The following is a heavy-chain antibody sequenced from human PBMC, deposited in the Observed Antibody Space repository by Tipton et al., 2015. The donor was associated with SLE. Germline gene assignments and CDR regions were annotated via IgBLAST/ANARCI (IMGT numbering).Heavy chain of an antibody. Sequence: GLVKPSQTLSLTCAISGDSVSSNSAAWSWIRQSPSRGLEWLGRTYYRSKWYNDYAVSVKSRITINPDTSKNQFSLQLNSVTPEDTAVYYCARGGSHLTGDRHDTFNIWGQGTMVTVSS. D-gene: IGHD7-27*01. CDR2: TYYRSKWYN. V-gene: IGHV6-1*01. CDR1: GDSVSSNSAA. J-gene: IGHJ3*02. CDR3: ARGGSHLTGDRHDTFNI.